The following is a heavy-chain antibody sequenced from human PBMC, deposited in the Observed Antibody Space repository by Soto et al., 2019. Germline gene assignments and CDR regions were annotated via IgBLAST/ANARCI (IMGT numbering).Heavy chain of an antibody. CDR3: AREGVSSSWYNYYAMDV. CDR1: GGSISSYY. J-gene: IGHJ6*02. CDR2: IYYSGST. Sequence: SLTCTVSGGSISSYYWSWIRQPPGKGLEWIGYIYYSGSTNYNPSLKSRVTISVDTSKNQFSLKLSSVTAADTAVYYCAREGVSSSWYNYYAMDVWGQGTTVTVSS. V-gene: IGHV4-59*01. D-gene: IGHD6-13*01.